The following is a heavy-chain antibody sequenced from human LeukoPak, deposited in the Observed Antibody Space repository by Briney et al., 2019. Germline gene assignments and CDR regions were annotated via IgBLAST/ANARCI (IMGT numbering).Heavy chain of an antibody. Sequence: GRSLRLSCAASGLTFSGYGMHWVRQAPGKGLEWVAVISYDGSDKYYADSVKGRFTISRDNSKNTLYLQMNSLRAEDTAVYYCGNHFPHFDYWGQETLVTVSP. J-gene: IGHJ4*02. CDR1: GLTFSGYG. D-gene: IGHD3-3*02. CDR3: GNHFPHFDY. CDR2: ISYDGSDK. V-gene: IGHV3-30*18.